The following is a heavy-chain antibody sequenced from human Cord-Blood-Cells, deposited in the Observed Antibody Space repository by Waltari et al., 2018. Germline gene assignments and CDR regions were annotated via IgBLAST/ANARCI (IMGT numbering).Heavy chain of an antibody. J-gene: IGHJ3*02. V-gene: IGHV1-24*01. CDR2: FDPEDCET. CDR1: GYTLTALT. Sequence: QVQLVQSGAEVKKPGASVKVSCKVSGYTLTALTIPWGRQAPGKGLEWMGGFDPEDCETIYAEKFQGRVTMTEDTSTDTAYMEPSSLRSEDTAVYYCAAQYQPLLNAFDIWGQGTMVTVSS. D-gene: IGHD2-2*01. CDR3: AAQYQPLLNAFDI.